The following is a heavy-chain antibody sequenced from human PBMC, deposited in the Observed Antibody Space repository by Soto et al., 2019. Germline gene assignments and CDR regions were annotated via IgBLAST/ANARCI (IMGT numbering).Heavy chain of an antibody. Sequence: QVQLVESGGGVVQPGRSLRLSCAAFGFTFSSYGMHWVRQAPGKGLEWVAVISYDGSNKYYADSVKGRFTISRDNSKNTLYLQMNSLRAEDTAVYYCAKDPRLDILTGPFDYWGQGTLVTVSS. CDR1: GFTFSSYG. CDR2: ISYDGSNK. CDR3: AKDPRLDILTGPFDY. J-gene: IGHJ4*02. V-gene: IGHV3-30*18. D-gene: IGHD3-9*01.